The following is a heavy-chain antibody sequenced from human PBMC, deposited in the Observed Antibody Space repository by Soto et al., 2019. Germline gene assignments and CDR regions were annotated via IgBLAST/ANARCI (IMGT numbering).Heavy chain of an antibody. CDR3: AKDRSVDIVATVFDY. D-gene: IGHD5-12*01. Sequence: GGSLRLSCAASGFTFSSYAMSWVRQAPGKGLEWVSAISGSGGSTYYADSVKGRFTMSGDNSKNTRYLQMNSLRAEDTAVYYCAKDRSVDIVATVFDYWGQGTLVTVSS. J-gene: IGHJ4*02. CDR1: GFTFSSYA. V-gene: IGHV3-23*01. CDR2: ISGSGGST.